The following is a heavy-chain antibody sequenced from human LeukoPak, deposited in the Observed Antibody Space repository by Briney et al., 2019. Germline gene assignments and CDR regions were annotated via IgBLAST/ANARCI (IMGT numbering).Heavy chain of an antibody. V-gene: IGHV3-23*01. J-gene: IGHJ5*02. Sequence: GGTLRLSCAPSGFTFSSFGISWVPQAPGKGVRWVSAISGSGGSTYYADSVKGRFTIARDNSKKTLSLQMNNLRVEDTAVYYCARVQFQWFDPWGQGTLVTVSS. CDR3: ARVQFQWFDP. CDR2: ISGSGGST. D-gene: IGHD6-19*01. CDR1: GFTFSSFG.